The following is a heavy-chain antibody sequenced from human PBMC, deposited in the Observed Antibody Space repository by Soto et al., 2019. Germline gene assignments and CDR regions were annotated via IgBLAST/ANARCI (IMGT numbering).Heavy chain of an antibody. V-gene: IGHV1-18*04. D-gene: IGHD2-15*01. CDR3: ARDRKDCSGGSCPTPYYYYYYGMDV. J-gene: IGHJ6*02. Sequence: EASVKVSCKASGYTFTSYGISWVRQAPGQGLEWMGWISAYNGNTNYAQKLQGRVTMTTDTSTSTAYMGLRSLRSDDTAVYYCARDRKDCSGGSCPTPYYYYYYGMDVWGQGTTVTVSS. CDR2: ISAYNGNT. CDR1: GYTFTSYG.